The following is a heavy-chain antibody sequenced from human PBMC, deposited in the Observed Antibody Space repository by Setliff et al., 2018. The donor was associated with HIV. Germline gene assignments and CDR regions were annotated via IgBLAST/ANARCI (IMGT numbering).Heavy chain of an antibody. V-gene: IGHV3-23*01. CDR1: GLIFSSYE. D-gene: IGHD3-10*01. J-gene: IGHJ1*01. Sequence: PGGSLRLSCAASGLIFSSYEMNWVRQAPGKGLEWISFIGGHGSIIHYADSVKGRFTISRDNSKNTLYLRMNSLRAEDTAVYYCAQAQTSVSGSYYQYLQHWGQGTLVTVSS. CDR3: AQAQTSVSGSYYQYLQH. CDR2: IGGHGSII.